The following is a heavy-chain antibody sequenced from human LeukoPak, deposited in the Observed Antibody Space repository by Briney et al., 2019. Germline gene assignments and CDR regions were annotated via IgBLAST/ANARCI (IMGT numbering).Heavy chain of an antibody. J-gene: IGHJ4*02. CDR2: ISGSGGST. CDR1: AFTFSNYA. D-gene: IGHD4-17*01. CDR3: AKGFTVTTYGWGVDY. Sequence: PGGSLRLSCAASAFTFSNYAMSWVRQAPGKGLEWVSGISGSGGSTYYADSVKGRFTISRGNSKNTLYLQINSLRAEDTAVYYCAKGFTVTTYGWGVDYWGQGTLVTVSS. V-gene: IGHV3-23*01.